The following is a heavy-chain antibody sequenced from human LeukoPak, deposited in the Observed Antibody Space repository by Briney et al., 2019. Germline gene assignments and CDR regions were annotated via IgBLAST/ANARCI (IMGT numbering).Heavy chain of an antibody. CDR1: GFTFSSFG. Sequence: GGSLRLSCAASGFTFSSFGMHWVRQAPGKGLEWVAVISYGGSNKYYADSVKGRFTISRDNSKNTLYLQMNSLRAEDTAVYYCAKATTVVNLRYYYYGMDVWGQGTTVTVSS. D-gene: IGHD4-23*01. CDR2: ISYGGSNK. J-gene: IGHJ6*02. CDR3: AKATTVVNLRYYYYGMDV. V-gene: IGHV3-30*18.